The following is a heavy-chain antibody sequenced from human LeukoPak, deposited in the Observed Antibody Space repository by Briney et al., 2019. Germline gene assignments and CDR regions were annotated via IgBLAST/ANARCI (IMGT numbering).Heavy chain of an antibody. CDR2: IWYDGSNE. CDR1: GFTFSSYG. J-gene: IGHJ5*02. D-gene: IGHD6-19*01. Sequence: PGGSLRLSCAASGFTFSSYGMHWVRQAPGKGLEWVAVIWYDGSNEYYADPVKGRFTISRDNSKNTLYLQMNSLRAEDTAVYYCARTRLASNWFDPWGQGTLVTVSS. V-gene: IGHV3-33*01. CDR3: ARTRLASNWFDP.